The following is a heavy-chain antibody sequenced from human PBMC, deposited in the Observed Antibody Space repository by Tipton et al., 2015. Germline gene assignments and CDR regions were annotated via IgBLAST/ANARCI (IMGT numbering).Heavy chain of an antibody. CDR3: ASLELTVQEGGAFDI. Sequence: LRLSCTVSGGSIGSSSYYWGWIRQPPGKGLEWIGNIYYSGSTYYNPSLKSRVTISVDTSKNQFSLKLSSVTAADTAVYYCASLELTVQEGGAFDIWGQGTMVTVSS. CDR2: IYYSGST. J-gene: IGHJ3*02. CDR1: GGSIGSSSYY. D-gene: IGHD1-26*01. V-gene: IGHV4-39*01.